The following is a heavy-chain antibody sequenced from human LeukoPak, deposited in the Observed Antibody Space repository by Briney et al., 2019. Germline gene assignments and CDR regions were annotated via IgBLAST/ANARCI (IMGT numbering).Heavy chain of an antibody. CDR3: ANRPVWVHYAADY. V-gene: IGHV3-23*01. CDR1: GFTFSSYA. CDR2: VSGSGGST. J-gene: IGHJ4*02. D-gene: IGHD3-16*01. Sequence: GGSLRLSCAASGFTFSSYAMSWVCQAPGKGLEWVSAVSGSGGSTYYADSVKGRFTISRDNSKNTLYLQMNSLRVEDTAVYYCANRPVWVHYAADYWGQGTLVTVSS.